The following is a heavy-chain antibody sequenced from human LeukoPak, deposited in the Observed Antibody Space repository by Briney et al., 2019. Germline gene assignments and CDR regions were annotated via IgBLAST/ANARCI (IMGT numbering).Heavy chain of an antibody. CDR1: GYSFTTYW. Sequence: PGESPKISCKGSGYSFTTYWIAWVRQMPGKGLEWMGVIYPGDSDTRYSPSFQGQVTISADMSISTAYLHWSSLKASATAMYYCATPARGAAADYFDSWGQGTLVTVSS. V-gene: IGHV5-51*01. J-gene: IGHJ4*02. CDR3: ATPARGAAADYFDS. D-gene: IGHD6-13*01. CDR2: IYPGDSDT.